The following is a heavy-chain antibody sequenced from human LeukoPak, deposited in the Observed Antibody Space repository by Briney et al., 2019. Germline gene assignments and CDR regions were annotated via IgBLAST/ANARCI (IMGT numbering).Heavy chain of an antibody. CDR2: ISSSSSYI. V-gene: IGHV3-21*01. D-gene: IGHD3-22*01. CDR1: GFTFSSYS. Sequence: PGGSLRLSCAASGFTFSSYSMNWVRQAPGKGLEWVSSISSSSSYIYYADSVKGRFTISRDNAKNSLYLQMNSLRAEDTAVYYCARVSVESDSSGYYYYYYMDVWGKGTTVTVSS. CDR3: ARVSVESDSSGYYYYYYMDV. J-gene: IGHJ6*03.